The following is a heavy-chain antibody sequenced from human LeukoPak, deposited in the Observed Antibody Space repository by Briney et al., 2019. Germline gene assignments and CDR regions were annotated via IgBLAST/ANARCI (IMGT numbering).Heavy chain of an antibody. J-gene: IGHJ5*02. CDR1: GYTFTGYD. V-gene: IGHV1-2*02. CDR3: AREGPQLVTINWFDP. Sequence: ASVTVSCTASGYTFTGYDMHLVRQAPGPGLEWRGWINPNSGGTNDAQKFQGRVTMTRDTSISTAYVELSRLRSDDTAVYYCAREGPQLVTINWFDPWGQGTLVTVSS. CDR2: INPNSGGT. D-gene: IGHD6-13*01.